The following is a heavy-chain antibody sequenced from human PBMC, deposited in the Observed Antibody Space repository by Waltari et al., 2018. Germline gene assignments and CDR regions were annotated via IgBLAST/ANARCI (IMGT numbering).Heavy chain of an antibody. J-gene: IGHJ6*02. CDR1: W. CDR2: ITSDGSRT. D-gene: IGHD2-15*01. V-gene: IGHV3-74*01. CDR3: ASHRPGGYGMDV. Sequence: WMCWVRQVPGKALVWVSTITSDGSRTGYADSVKGRCTISRYNAKNTLYMQTNSLRAEDTAVYYCASHRPGGYGMDVWGHGTTVTVSS.